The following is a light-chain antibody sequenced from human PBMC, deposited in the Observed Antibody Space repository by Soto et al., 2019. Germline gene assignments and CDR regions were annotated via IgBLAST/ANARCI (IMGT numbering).Light chain of an antibody. CDR1: SSNIGAGYN. V-gene: IGLV1-40*01. CDR2: VNS. CDR3: QSYDSSLSGSI. Sequence: QSVLTQPPSVSGAPGQRVTISCTGSSSNIGAGYNVHWYQQLPGTAPKLLIYVNSNRPSGVPDRFSGSKSGTSASLAITGRQAEDEADYYCQSYDSSLSGSIFGGGTKLTVL. J-gene: IGLJ2*01.